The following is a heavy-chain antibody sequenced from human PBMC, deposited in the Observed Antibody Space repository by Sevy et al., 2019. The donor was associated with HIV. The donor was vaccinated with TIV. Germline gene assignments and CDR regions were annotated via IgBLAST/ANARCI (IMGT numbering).Heavy chain of an antibody. D-gene: IGHD1-26*01. J-gene: IGHJ5*02. Sequence: SETLSLTCGVSGGSFSSCPYYWAWIRQPPEQGLEWIGGVFYSGSTYYTPSLKSRVTISVDTSKTHFSLKLRSVTAADTAVYYCAIGGPTGEWFDPWGQGTLVTVSS. CDR2: VFYSGST. CDR1: GGSFSSCPYY. CDR3: AIGGPTGEWFDP. V-gene: IGHV4-39*02.